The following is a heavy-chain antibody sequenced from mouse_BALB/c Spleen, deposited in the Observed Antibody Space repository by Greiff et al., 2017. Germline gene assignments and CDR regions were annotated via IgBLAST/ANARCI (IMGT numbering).Heavy chain of an antibody. D-gene: IGHD2-14*01. Sequence: DVKLQESGPGLVKPSQSLSLTCTVTGYSITSDYAWNWIRQFPGNKLEWMGYISYSGSTSYNPSLKSRISITRDTSKNQFFLQLNSVTTEDTATYYCARGEVRSYFDVWGAGTTVTVSS. CDR2: ISYSGST. J-gene: IGHJ1*01. CDR3: ARGEVRSYFDV. V-gene: IGHV3-2*02. CDR1: GYSITSDYA.